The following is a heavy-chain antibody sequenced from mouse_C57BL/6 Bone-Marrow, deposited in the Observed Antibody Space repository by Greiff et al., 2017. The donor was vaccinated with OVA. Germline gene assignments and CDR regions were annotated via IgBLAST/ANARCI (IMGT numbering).Heavy chain of an antibody. V-gene: IGHV5-12*01. CDR1: GFTFSDYY. CDR2: ISNGGGST. J-gene: IGHJ4*01. CDR3: ARQDGYFPPYAMDY. D-gene: IGHD2-3*01. Sequence: EVKLVESGGGLVQPGGSLKLSCAASGFTFSDYYMYWVRQTPEKRLEWVAYISNGGGSTYYPDTVKGRFTISRDNAKNTLYLQMSRLKSEDTAMYYYARQDGYFPPYAMDYWGQGTSVTVSS.